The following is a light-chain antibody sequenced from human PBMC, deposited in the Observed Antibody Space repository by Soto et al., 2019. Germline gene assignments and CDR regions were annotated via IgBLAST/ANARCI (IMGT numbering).Light chain of an antibody. CDR2: GAS. Sequence: EIVITQSPATLSVSPGERATLSCRASQSVSSNLAWYQQKPGQAPRLLIYGASTRAIGIPARFSGSGSGTEFTLTISSLQSEDFAVYYCQQYNNWPAWTFGQGTKVDI. CDR1: QSVSSN. V-gene: IGKV3-15*01. J-gene: IGKJ1*01. CDR3: QQYNNWPAWT.